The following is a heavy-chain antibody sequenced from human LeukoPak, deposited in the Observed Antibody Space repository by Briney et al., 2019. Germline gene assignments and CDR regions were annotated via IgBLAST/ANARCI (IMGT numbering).Heavy chain of an antibody. CDR1: GFTFSTYW. Sequence: PGGSLRLSCAASGFTFSTYWMQSVRQAPGKGLVWVSRIKSDGRTNYADSVKGRFTISRDNAKNTVSLQMNSLRPEDTGVYYCARAPSEIGGYYPEYFRHWGQGTLVTVSS. CDR2: IKSDGRT. CDR3: ARAPSEIGGYYPEYFRH. D-gene: IGHD3-22*01. J-gene: IGHJ1*01. V-gene: IGHV3-74*01.